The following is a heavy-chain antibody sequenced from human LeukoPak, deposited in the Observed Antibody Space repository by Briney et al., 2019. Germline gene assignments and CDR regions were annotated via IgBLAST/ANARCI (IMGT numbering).Heavy chain of an antibody. CDR3: AGYYYESGGYDY. Sequence: SGTLSLTCDVSGGSISNTNWWSWVRQPPGQGLEWIGDVSLAGQTNYNPSLNGRVTMSLDESSNQLSLKLTSVTAADTAVYYCAGYYYESGGYDYWGQGTLVTVSS. J-gene: IGHJ4*02. D-gene: IGHD3-22*01. CDR1: GGSISNTNW. V-gene: IGHV4-4*02. CDR2: VSLAGQT.